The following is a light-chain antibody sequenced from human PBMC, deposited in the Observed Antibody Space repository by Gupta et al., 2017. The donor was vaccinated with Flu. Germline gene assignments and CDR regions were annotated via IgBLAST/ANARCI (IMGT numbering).Light chain of an antibody. V-gene: IGKV3-11*01. Sequence: EITLTQSPATLSLAPGEGATLSCRASQNVYKYLSWYQQKPGHPPRLLIYDASTRATGVPARFSGSGSGTEFTLTVSNLEPEDFAVYYCRQRNTWPRTFGQGTRVEFK. CDR2: DAS. J-gene: IGKJ1*01. CDR3: RQRNTWPRT. CDR1: QNVYKY.